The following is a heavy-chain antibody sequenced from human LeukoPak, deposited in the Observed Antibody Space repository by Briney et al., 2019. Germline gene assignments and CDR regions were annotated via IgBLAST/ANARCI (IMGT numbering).Heavy chain of an antibody. Sequence: GASVKVSCKASGYTFTGYYMHWVRQAPGQGLEWMGWINPNSGGTNYAQKFQGRVTMTRDTSISTAYMELSRLGSDDTAVYYCASGLESTSSRSGYYYYYMDVWGKGTTVTVSS. J-gene: IGHJ6*03. CDR1: GYTFTGYY. CDR3: ASGLESTSSRSGYYYYYMDV. V-gene: IGHV1-2*02. CDR2: INPNSGGT. D-gene: IGHD1-1*01.